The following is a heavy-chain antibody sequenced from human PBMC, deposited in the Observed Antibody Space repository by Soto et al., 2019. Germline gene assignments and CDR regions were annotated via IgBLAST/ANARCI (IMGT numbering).Heavy chain of an antibody. V-gene: IGHV3-48*02. Sequence: GGSLRLSCVASGFVFSRVAMNWVRQAPGKGLEWVSHISDSGGHILYADSVKGRFTISRDNARNSLYLQVSSLRDEDTAVYYCARQDPFGALDYWGQGT. CDR1: GFVFSRVA. CDR2: ISDSGGHI. J-gene: IGHJ4*02. D-gene: IGHD3-3*01. CDR3: ARQDPFGALDY.